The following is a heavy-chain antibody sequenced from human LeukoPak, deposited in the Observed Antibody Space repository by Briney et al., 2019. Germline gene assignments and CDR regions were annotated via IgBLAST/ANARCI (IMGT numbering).Heavy chain of an antibody. J-gene: IGHJ4*02. CDR1: GGSISSGGYY. CDR2: IYYSGST. V-gene: IGHV4-31*03. CDR3: ARQRATWTFDY. D-gene: IGHD5-24*01. Sequence: SETLSLTCTVSGGSISSGGYYWSWIRQHPGKGLEWIGYIYYSGSTYYNPSLKSRVTISVDTSKNQFSLKLSSVTAADSAVYYCARQRATWTFDYWGQGTLVTVSS.